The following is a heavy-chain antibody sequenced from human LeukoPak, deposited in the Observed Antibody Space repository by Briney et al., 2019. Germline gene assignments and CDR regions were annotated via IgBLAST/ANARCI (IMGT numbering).Heavy chain of an antibody. J-gene: IGHJ4*02. V-gene: IGHV3-30*02. Sequence: GRSLRLSCAASGFTFDDYAMHWVRQAPGKGLEWVAFIRFDGSDEHYADSVKGRFTISRDNSKNTLYLQMNSLRAEDTAVYYCAKDRRGSCNAGSCYCCDYWGRGALVTVSS. CDR3: AKDRRGSCNAGSCYCCDY. CDR1: GFTFDDYA. D-gene: IGHD2-15*01. CDR2: IRFDGSDE.